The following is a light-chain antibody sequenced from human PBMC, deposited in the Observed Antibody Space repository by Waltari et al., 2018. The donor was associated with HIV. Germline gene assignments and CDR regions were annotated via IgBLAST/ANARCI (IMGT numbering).Light chain of an antibody. V-gene: IGLV2-11*01. CDR1: SSDVGVYNF. CDR2: DVS. CDR3: CSYAGSYPVV. Sequence: QSALTQPRSVSGSPGQSVTISCTGTSSDVGVYNFVSWYQQHPGKAPKLMIYDVSKRPSGVHERFCGSKSGKTASLTISGLQAEDEAYYYCCSYAGSYPVVFGGGTKLTVL. J-gene: IGLJ2*01.